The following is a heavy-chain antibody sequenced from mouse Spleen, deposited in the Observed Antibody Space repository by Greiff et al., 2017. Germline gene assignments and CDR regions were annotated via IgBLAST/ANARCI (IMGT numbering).Heavy chain of an antibody. D-gene: IGHD4-1*01. Sequence: QVQLQQSGPGLVQPSQSLSITCTVSGFSLTSYGVHWVRQSPGKGLEWLGVIWRGGSTDYNAAFMSRLSITKDNSKSQVFFKMNSLQADDTAIYYCAKKGTGTGGNAMDYWGQGTSVTVSS. CDR3: AKKGTGTGGNAMDY. CDR2: IWRGGST. CDR1: GFSLTSYG. J-gene: IGHJ4*01. V-gene: IGHV2-5*01.